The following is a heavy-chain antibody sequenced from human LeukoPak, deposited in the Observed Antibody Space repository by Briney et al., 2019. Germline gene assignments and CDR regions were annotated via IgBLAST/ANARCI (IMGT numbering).Heavy chain of an antibody. Sequence: PGGSLRLSCAASGFTFSSYWMSWVRQAPGKWLEWVANIKQDGSEKYYVDSVKGRFTISRDNAKNSLYLQMNSLRAEDTAVYYCARRVTYCSSTSCRTYYYYMDVWGKGTTVTVSS. CDR1: GFTFSSYW. CDR2: IKQDGSEK. CDR3: ARRVTYCSSTSCRTYYYYMDV. D-gene: IGHD2-2*01. J-gene: IGHJ6*03. V-gene: IGHV3-7*01.